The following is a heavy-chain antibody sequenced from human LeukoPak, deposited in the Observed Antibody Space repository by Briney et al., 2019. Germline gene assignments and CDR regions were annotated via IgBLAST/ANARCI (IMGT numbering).Heavy chain of an antibody. CDR1: GGTFSTFT. Sequence: SVKVSCKASGGTFSTFTINWVRQAPGQGLEWMGGIIPIFGTAYYAQHFQGRVTITVDESASTAYMEVRSLRSEDTAVYYCARDRGYCTRTNCYRGWFDPWGQGTLVTVSS. CDR3: ARDRGYCTRTNCYRGWFDP. D-gene: IGHD2-2*02. V-gene: IGHV1-69*13. J-gene: IGHJ5*02. CDR2: IIPIFGTA.